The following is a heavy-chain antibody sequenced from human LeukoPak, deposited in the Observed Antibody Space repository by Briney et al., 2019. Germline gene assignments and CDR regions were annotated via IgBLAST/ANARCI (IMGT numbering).Heavy chain of an antibody. V-gene: IGHV1-18*01. CDR3: ARSAPYKYYYDNSGYTI. J-gene: IGHJ4*02. CDR1: GYTFTSYG. Sequence: ASVKVSCKASGYTFTSYGISWVRQAPGQGLEWMGWISAYNGNTNYAQKLQGRVTMTTDTSTSTAYMELRSLRSDDTAVYYCARSAPYKYYYDNSGYTIWGQGTLVTVSS. CDR2: ISAYNGNT. D-gene: IGHD3-22*01.